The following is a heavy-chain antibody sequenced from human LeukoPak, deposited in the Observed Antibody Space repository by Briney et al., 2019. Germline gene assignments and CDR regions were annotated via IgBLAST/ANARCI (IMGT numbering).Heavy chain of an antibody. CDR2: ISGSGRNT. CDR1: GFTFSDYL. D-gene: IGHD3-10*01. J-gene: IGHJ4*02. V-gene: IGHV3-23*01. CDR3: AKLFGFGDLNPIDY. Sequence: PGGSLRLSCAASGFTFSDYLMTWVRQAPGKGLEWVSTISGSGRNTYFAGSVKGRFTTSRDNSKNTLYLQMNSLRADDTAVYYCAKLFGFGDLNPIDYWGQGTLVTVSS.